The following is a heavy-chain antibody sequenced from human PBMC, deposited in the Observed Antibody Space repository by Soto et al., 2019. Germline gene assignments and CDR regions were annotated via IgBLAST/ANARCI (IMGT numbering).Heavy chain of an antibody. D-gene: IGHD3-3*01. J-gene: IGHJ3*02. V-gene: IGHV1-2*02. Sequence: QLHLVQSGAVVKKPGASVTVSCSASGYPVTAYYMHWVRQAPGRGLEWMGGINPATGAAKYTQTFQGRVTMTRDTSTRTGFMELGGPTSEDAAVFYCARGGGVGVAGSAAFDMWGQGTLVTVSS. CDR1: GYPVTAYY. CDR3: ARGGGVGVAGSAAFDM. CDR2: INPATGAA.